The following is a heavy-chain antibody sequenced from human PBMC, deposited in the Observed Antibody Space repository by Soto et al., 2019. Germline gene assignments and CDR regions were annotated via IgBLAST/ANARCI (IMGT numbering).Heavy chain of an antibody. CDR2: ISSDGSST. D-gene: IGHD2-2*01. CDR1: GFTFSSYW. J-gene: IGHJ6*03. Sequence: PGGSLRLSCAASGFTFSSYWMNWGLQAPGKGLVWVSRISSDGSSTTYADSVKGRFTISRDNAKNTLYLQMNSLRAEDTAVYYCARETSTGNYYMDVWGKGTTVTVSS. CDR3: ARETSTGNYYMDV. V-gene: IGHV3-74*01.